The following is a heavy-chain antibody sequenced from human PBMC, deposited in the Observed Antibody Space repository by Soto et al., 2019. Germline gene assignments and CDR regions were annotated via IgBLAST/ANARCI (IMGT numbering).Heavy chain of an antibody. CDR1: GLNLDSPYSHG. CDR3: VSWVSAHFDY. J-gene: IGHJ4*01. CDR2: ISSNGFNT. Sequence: GGSLRLSCTASGLNLDSPYSHGLTWVRQSPGMGPEWVSTISSNGFNTHYAESVQGRFTISKDASRNTVHLHMNSLRADDTATYFCVSWVSAHFDYWGHGTPVTVSS. D-gene: IGHD2-8*01. V-gene: IGHV3-23*01.